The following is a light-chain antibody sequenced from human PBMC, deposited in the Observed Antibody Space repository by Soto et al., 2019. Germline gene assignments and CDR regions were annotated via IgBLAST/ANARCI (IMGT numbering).Light chain of an antibody. CDR2: DAS. CDR1: QSVSSY. V-gene: IGKV3-11*01. CDR3: QQRRGT. Sequence: IVLTQSPATLFLSPGERATLSCRASQSVSSYLAWYQQKPGQAPRLLIYDASNRATGIPARFSGSGSGTDFTLTISSLEPEDFAVYYCQQRRGTFGQGTKLEIK. J-gene: IGKJ2*02.